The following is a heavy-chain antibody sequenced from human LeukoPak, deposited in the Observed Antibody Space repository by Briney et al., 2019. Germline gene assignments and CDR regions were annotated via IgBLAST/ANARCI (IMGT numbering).Heavy chain of an antibody. D-gene: IGHD5-12*01. J-gene: IGHJ6*03. Sequence: GASVKVSCKASGYTFTGYNMHWVRQAPGQGLEWMGWINPNSGGTNYAQKFQGRVTMTRDTSISTAYMELSRLRSDDTAVYYCARDPYYSCYDSTPSDCYMDVWGKGTTVTVSS. V-gene: IGHV1-2*02. CDR1: GYTFTGYN. CDR2: INPNSGGT. CDR3: ARDPYYSCYDSTPSDCYMDV.